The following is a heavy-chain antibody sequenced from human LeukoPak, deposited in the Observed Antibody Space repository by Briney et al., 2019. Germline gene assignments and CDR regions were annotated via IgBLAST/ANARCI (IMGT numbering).Heavy chain of an antibody. CDR2: INDSGRT. V-gene: IGHV4-34*01. J-gene: IGHJ4*02. CDR1: GGSFSNYY. CDR3: ARAHGGLRD. D-gene: IGHD2-15*01. Sequence: ASETLSLTCAVYGGSFSNYYWSWIRQPPGKGLEWIGEINDSGRTNYNPSLMSRVTISVDTSKNQFSLKLSSVTAADTAVYYCARAHGGLRDWGQGTLVTVSS.